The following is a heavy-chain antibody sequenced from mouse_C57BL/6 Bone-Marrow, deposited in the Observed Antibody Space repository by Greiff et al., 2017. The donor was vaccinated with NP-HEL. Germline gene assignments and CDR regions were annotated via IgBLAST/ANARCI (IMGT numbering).Heavy chain of an antibody. J-gene: IGHJ3*01. V-gene: IGHV1-50*01. CDR2: IDPSDSYT. Sequence: QVQLQQPGAELVKPGASVKLSCQASGYTFTSYWLQWVKQRPGQGLEWIGEIDPSDSYTNSNQKFKGKATLTVDTSSSPSYMQLISLTSEDSAVYYCVSGSSLFAYWGQGSMVTVCA. D-gene: IGHD1-1*01. CDR3: VSGSSLFAY. CDR1: GYTFTSYW.